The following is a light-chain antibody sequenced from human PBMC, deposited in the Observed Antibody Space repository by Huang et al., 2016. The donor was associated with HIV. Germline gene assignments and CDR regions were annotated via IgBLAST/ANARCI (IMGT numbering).Light chain of an antibody. Sequence: DIVMTQSPDSLAVSLGERATINCKSSQSVLYNSNNKYYLAWDQHKPGQPPKRHIYWGSTRESGVPDRVSGSGSGTDFTLSIDSLQAEDVAIDCCQQYYSIPYTFGQGTKLEIK. CDR1: QSVLYNSNNKYY. CDR3: QQYYSIPYT. CDR2: WGS. J-gene: IGKJ2*01. V-gene: IGKV4-1*01.